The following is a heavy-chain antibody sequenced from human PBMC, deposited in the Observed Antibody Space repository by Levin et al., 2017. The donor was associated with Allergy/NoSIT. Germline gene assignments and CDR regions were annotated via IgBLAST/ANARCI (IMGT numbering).Heavy chain of an antibody. Sequence: QPGGSLRLSCAASGFTFSSYGFHWVRQAPGKGLEWVSFILYDGSNKHYADSVKGRFTTSRDNSENTVYLQMNSLRPEDTAVYYCARDRTNHWAFDQWGQGTLVTVSS. V-gene: IGHV3-30*03. CDR2: ILYDGSNK. CDR1: GFTFSSYG. J-gene: IGHJ4*02. CDR3: ARDRTNHWAFDQ. D-gene: IGHD1-14*01.